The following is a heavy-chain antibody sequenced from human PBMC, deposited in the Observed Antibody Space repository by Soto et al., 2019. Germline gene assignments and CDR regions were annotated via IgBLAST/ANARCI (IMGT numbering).Heavy chain of an antibody. Sequence: EVQLLDSGGGLVQPGGSLRLSCAASGFTFSSYAMSWVRQGPGKGLEWVSAISGSGVITYYAGSVKGRFTISRDNSKNTLYLQMNSLRDDDTAVYYCAKDYRYFDWLFPNYFDYWGQGTLVTVSS. CDR1: GFTFSSYA. V-gene: IGHV3-23*01. CDR2: ISGSGVIT. J-gene: IGHJ4*02. CDR3: AKDYRYFDWLFPNYFDY. D-gene: IGHD3-9*01.